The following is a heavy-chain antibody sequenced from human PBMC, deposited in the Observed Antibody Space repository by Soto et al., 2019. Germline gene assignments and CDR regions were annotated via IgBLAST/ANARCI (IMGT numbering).Heavy chain of an antibody. D-gene: IGHD2-2*02. CDR2: IIPLFTTA. CDR1: GGTFSSCA. CDR3: ARKFLSIVIPPGAIKFDP. V-gene: IGHV1-69*06. J-gene: IGHJ5*02. Sequence: SVKVSCKASGGTFSSCAISWVRQAPGQGLEWMGGIIPLFTTANYAQKFQDSVTITADISTTTAYLDLSSLRSEDTAVYYCARKFLSIVIPPGAIKFDPWGQGTLVTVS.